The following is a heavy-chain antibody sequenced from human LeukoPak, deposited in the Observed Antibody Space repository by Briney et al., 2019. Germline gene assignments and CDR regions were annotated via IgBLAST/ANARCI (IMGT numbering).Heavy chain of an antibody. CDR2: IWYDGNNK. V-gene: IGHV3-33*06. CDR3: AKAGGNSGYDNYYYMDV. CDR1: GFSFSTYG. D-gene: IGHD5-12*01. Sequence: GGSLRLSCAASGFSFSTYGMEWIRQAPGKGLEWVGLIWYDGNNKYYIDSVKGRFTISRDNSKNTLYLQMNSLRAEDTAVYYCAKAGGNSGYDNYYYMDVWGKGTTVTVSS. J-gene: IGHJ6*03.